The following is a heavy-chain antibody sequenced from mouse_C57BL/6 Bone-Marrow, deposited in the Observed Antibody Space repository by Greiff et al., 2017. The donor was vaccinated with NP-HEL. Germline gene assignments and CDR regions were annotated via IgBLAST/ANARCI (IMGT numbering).Heavy chain of an antibody. D-gene: IGHD2-4*01. CDR1: GYTFTDYY. CDR3: AREGLRQGWFAY. J-gene: IGHJ3*01. V-gene: IGHV1-26*01. CDR2: INPNNGGT. Sequence: VQLQQSGPELVKPGASVKISCKASGYTFTDYYMNWVKQSHGKSLEWIGDINPNNGGTSYNQKFKGKATLTVDKSSSTAYMELRSLTSEDSAVYYCAREGLRQGWFAYWGQGTLVTVSA.